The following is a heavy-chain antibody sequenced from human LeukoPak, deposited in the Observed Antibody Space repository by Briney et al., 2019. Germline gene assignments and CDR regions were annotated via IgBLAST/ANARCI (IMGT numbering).Heavy chain of an antibody. CDR2: INPSGGST. V-gene: IGHV1-46*01. J-gene: IGHJ6*02. Sequence: GASVKVSCKASGYTFTSYYMHWVRQAPGQGLEWMGIINPSGGSTSYAQKFQGRVTMTRDTSTSTVYMELSSLRSEDTAVYYCARDYRGYSGYVSGFGYYYYYGMDVWGQGTTVTVSS. CDR3: ARDYRGYSGYVSGFGYYYYYGMDV. D-gene: IGHD5-12*01. CDR1: GYTFTSYY.